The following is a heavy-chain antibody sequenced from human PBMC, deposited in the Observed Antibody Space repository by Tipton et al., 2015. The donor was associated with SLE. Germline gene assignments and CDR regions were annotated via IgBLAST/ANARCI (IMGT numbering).Heavy chain of an antibody. CDR3: ARDLGYFDWFHDAFDI. CDR2: IYYSGST. CDR1: GGSISSYY. D-gene: IGHD3-9*01. Sequence: TLSLTCTVSGGSISSYYWSWIRQPPGKGLEWIGYIYYSGSTNYNPSLKSRVTISLDPSKNQFSLKLSSVTAADTAVYYCARDLGYFDWFHDAFDIWGQGTMVTVSS. J-gene: IGHJ3*02. V-gene: IGHV4-59*12.